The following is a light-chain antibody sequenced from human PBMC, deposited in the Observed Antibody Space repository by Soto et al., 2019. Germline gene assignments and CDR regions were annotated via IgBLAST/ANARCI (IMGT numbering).Light chain of an antibody. CDR3: QQYGDLPLT. V-gene: IGKV1-33*01. CDR2: DAH. Sequence: DIQMTQSPSSLSASVGDRVTITCQASQDINNYLNWYHQQPGKAPKLLIRDAHNVESGVSSRFSGSGSGTDFTFTISRLRPEDLGTYYCQQYGDLPLTFGGGTKVDIK. J-gene: IGKJ4*01. CDR1: QDINNY.